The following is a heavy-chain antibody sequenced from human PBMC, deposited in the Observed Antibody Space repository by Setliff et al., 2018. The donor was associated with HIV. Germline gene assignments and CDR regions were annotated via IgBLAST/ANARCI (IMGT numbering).Heavy chain of an antibody. V-gene: IGHV6-1*01. D-gene: IGHD5-12*01. CDR3: ARPSAGGGYNYWYFDL. Sequence: SQTLSLTCAISGDSVSSNTAAWNWIRQSPSRGLEWLGRTYYRSKWSNDYAVSVKSRITINPDTSKNQFSPKLSSVTAADTAVYYCARPSAGGGYNYWYFDLWGRGTLVTVSS. J-gene: IGHJ2*01. CDR2: TYYRSKWSN. CDR1: GDSVSSNTAA.